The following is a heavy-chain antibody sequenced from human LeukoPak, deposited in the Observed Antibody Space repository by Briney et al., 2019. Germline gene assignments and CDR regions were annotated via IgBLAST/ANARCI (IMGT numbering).Heavy chain of an antibody. CDR3: ARVRDYDFWSGYSGNFDY. CDR1: GGTFSSYA. CDR2: IIPILGIA. J-gene: IGHJ4*02. Sequence: GASVKVSCKASGGTFSSYAISWVRQAPGQGLEWMGRIIPILGIANYAQKFQGRVTITADKSTSTAYMELRSLRSDDTAVYYCARVRDYDFWSGYSGNFDYWGQGTLVTVSS. D-gene: IGHD3-3*01. V-gene: IGHV1-69*04.